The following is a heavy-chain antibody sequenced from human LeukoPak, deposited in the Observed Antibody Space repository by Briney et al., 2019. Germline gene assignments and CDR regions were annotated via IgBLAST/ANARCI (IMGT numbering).Heavy chain of an antibody. Sequence: ASVKVSCKASGYTFTSYYMHWVRQAPGQGLEWMGIINPSGGSTSYAQKFQGRVTMTRDTSTSTVYMELSSLRSEDTAIYCCARNDYGGHDAFDIWGQGTMVIVSS. CDR3: ARNDYGGHDAFDI. CDR1: GYTFTSYY. J-gene: IGHJ3*02. CDR2: INPSGGST. V-gene: IGHV1-46*01. D-gene: IGHD4-17*01.